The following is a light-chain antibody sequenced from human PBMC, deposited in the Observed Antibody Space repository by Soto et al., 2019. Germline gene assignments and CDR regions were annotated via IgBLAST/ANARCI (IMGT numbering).Light chain of an antibody. CDR2: DVS. J-gene: IGLJ2*01. V-gene: IGLV2-11*01. Sequence: QSALTQPRSVSGSPGQSVTVSCTGTGSDVGGNDYVSWYQQHPGKAPKLMIYDVSKRPSGVPDRFSGSKSGNTASLTISGLQAEYEADYYCCSYAGSYTVVFGGGTKLTVL. CDR1: GSDVGGNDY. CDR3: CSYAGSYTVV.